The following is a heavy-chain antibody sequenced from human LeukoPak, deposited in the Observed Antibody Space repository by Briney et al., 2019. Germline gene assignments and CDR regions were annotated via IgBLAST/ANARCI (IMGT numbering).Heavy chain of an antibody. CDR2: ISSSGSTI. V-gene: IGHV3-48*03. CDR3: ARDGSSWYGMDV. CDR1: GFTFSSCE. J-gene: IGHJ6*04. D-gene: IGHD6-13*01. Sequence: GGSLRLSCAASGFTFSSCEMNWVRQAPGKGLEWVSYISSSGSTIYYADSVKGRFTISRDNAKNSLYLQMNSLRAEDTAVYYCARDGSSWYGMDVWGKGTTVTVSS.